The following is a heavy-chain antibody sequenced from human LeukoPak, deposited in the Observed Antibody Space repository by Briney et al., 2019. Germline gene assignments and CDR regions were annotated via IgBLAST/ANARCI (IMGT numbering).Heavy chain of an antibody. J-gene: IGHJ4*02. D-gene: IGHD1-26*01. Sequence: SQTLSLTCAISVDSVSSNSAAWSWIRQSPSRGLELLGWTYYRAKWYNDYAVSAKSRITINPDTSKNQFSLQLNSVTPEDTAVYYCARLSSGWSRELVGATVYFDYWGQGTLVTVSS. CDR3: ARLSSGWSRELVGATVYFDY. V-gene: IGHV6-1*01. CDR1: VDSVSSNSAA. CDR2: TYYRAKWYN.